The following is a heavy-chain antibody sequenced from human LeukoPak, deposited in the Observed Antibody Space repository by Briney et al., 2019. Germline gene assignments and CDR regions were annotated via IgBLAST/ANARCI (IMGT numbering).Heavy chain of an antibody. Sequence: SETLSLTCAVYGGSFSGYYWSWIRQPPGKGLEWIGEINHSGSTNYNPSLKSRVTISVDTSKNQFSLKLSSVTAADTAVYYCATKYYYDSSGYPGEDYWGQGTLVTVSS. D-gene: IGHD3-22*01. V-gene: IGHV4-34*01. J-gene: IGHJ4*02. CDR1: GGSFSGYY. CDR3: ATKYYYDSSGYPGEDY. CDR2: INHSGST.